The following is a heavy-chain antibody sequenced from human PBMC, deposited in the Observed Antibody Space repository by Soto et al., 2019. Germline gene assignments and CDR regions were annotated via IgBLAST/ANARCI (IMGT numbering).Heavy chain of an antibody. CDR2: IYPVDSNT. V-gene: IGHV5-51*01. D-gene: IGHD3-22*01. J-gene: IGHJ6*02. CDR3: ARHGPRVYYDNSDYYYYGMYV. Sequence: PGESLKISCKGSGYSFTIYWIGWVRQMPGKGLEWMGIIYPVDSNTRYSPSFQGQVTFSADKSISTAYLQWSSLKASDTAMYYCARHGPRVYYDNSDYYYYGMYVWGQGTTVTVSS. CDR1: GYSFTIYW.